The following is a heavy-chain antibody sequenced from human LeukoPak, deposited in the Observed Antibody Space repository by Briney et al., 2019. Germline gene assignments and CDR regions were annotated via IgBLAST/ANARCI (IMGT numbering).Heavy chain of an antibody. Sequence: GESLKISCKGSGYSFTSYWIGWVRQMPGKGLEWMGIIYPGDSDTRYSPSFQGQVITSADKSISTAYLQWSSLKASDTAMYYCARRGHSSSWYSDYWGQGTLVTVSS. V-gene: IGHV5-51*01. CDR1: GYSFTSYW. CDR2: IYPGDSDT. CDR3: ARRGHSSSWYSDY. J-gene: IGHJ4*02. D-gene: IGHD6-13*01.